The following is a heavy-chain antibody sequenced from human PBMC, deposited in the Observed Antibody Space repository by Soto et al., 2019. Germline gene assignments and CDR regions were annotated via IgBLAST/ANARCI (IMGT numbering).Heavy chain of an antibody. J-gene: IGHJ6*02. Sequence: GASVKVSCKASGGTFSSYAISWVRQAPGQGLEWMGGIIHIFGTANYAQKFQGRVTITADESTSTAYMELSSLRSEDTAVYYCARESDILTGFPMDGWGQGTTVTVSS. CDR3: ARESDILTGFPMDG. CDR1: GGTFSSYA. V-gene: IGHV1-69*13. D-gene: IGHD3-9*01. CDR2: IIHIFGTA.